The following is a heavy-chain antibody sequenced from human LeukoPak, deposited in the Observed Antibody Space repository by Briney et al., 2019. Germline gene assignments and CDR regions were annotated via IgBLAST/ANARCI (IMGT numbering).Heavy chain of an antibody. CDR3: ARDGDGGDAYRTYFDH. D-gene: IGHD5-24*01. V-gene: IGHV1-69*05. CDR2: ITPIFGTA. CDR1: GGTFSSYA. Sequence: SVKVSCKASGGTFSSYAISWVRQAPGQGLEWMGRITPIFGTANYAQKFQGRVTITTDESTSTAYMELSSLRSEDTAVYYCARDGDGGDAYRTYFDHWGQGALITVSS. J-gene: IGHJ4*02.